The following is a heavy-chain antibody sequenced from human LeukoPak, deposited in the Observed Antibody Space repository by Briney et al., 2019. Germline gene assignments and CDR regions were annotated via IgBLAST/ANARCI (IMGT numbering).Heavy chain of an antibody. V-gene: IGHV4-38-2*01. CDR2: IYHSGST. Sequence: SETLSLTCAVSGFSISSGYYLGWIRPPPGKELEWIGSIYHSGSTYYNPSLKSRVTISVDTSKNQFSLKLSSVTAADTAVYYCARGSTSCCYGNWFDPWGQGTLVTVSS. D-gene: IGHD2-2*01. J-gene: IGHJ5*02. CDR3: ARGSTSCCYGNWFDP. CDR1: GFSISSGYY.